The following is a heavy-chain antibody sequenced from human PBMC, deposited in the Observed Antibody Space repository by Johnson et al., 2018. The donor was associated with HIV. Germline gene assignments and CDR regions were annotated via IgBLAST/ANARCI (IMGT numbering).Heavy chain of an antibody. Sequence: VQLVESGGGLVQPGGSLRLSCAASGFTFSSYWMSWVRQAPGKGLEWVANIKQDGSEKCYVDSVKGRFTISRDNAKNSLYLQMNSLRAEDTAVYYCAREAGGGYDSYAFDIWGQGTMVTVSS. CDR3: AREAGGGYDSYAFDI. V-gene: IGHV3-7*01. CDR1: GFTFSSYW. J-gene: IGHJ3*02. CDR2: IKQDGSEK. D-gene: IGHD5-12*01.